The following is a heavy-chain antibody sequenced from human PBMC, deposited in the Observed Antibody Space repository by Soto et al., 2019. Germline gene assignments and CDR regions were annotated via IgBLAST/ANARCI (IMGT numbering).Heavy chain of an antibody. CDR1: GYPFTRNR. J-gene: IGHJ4*02. Sequence: GPGVKKAGASVKVSCKTSGYPFTRNRLSWVRRAPGQGLEWMGWISPHNGNAKYAQKFQDRVTMTADTAASTVYMELRSLRSDDSAVFYCARDRSGWYDFWGEGTLVTVSA. CDR3: ARDRSGWYDF. V-gene: IGHV1-18*01. CDR2: ISPHNGNA. D-gene: IGHD6-19*01.